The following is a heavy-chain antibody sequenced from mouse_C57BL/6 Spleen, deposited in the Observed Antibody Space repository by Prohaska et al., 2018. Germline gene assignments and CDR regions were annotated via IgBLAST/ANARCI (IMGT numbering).Heavy chain of an antibody. CDR1: GYTFTDYN. Sequence: SVKMSCKASGYTFTDYNMHWVKQSHGKSLEWIGYINPNNGGTSYNQKFKGKATLTVNKSSSTAYMELRSLTSEDSAVYYCARGNYDYDYAMDYWGQGTSVTVSS. V-gene: IGHV1-22*01. D-gene: IGHD2-4*01. J-gene: IGHJ4*01. CDR2: INPNNGGT. CDR3: ARGNYDYDYAMDY.